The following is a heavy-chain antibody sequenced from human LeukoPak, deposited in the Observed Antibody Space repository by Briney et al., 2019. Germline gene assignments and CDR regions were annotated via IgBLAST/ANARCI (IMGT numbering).Heavy chain of an antibody. CDR2: IYPRDGST. CDR3: ARDQESFDY. J-gene: IGHJ4*02. V-gene: IGHV1-46*01. Sequence: ASVKVSCKASGYTFTSNYIHWVRQAPGQGLEWMGMIYPRDGSTSYAQKFQGRVTVTRDTSTSTVHMELSGLRSEDTAVYYCARDQESFDYWGQGTLVTVSS. CDR1: GYTFTSNY.